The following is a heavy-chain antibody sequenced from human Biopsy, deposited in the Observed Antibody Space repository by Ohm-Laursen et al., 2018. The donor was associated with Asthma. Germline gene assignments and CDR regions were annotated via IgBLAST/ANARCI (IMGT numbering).Heavy chain of an antibody. CDR1: GYTFIHYA. CDR2: INPGNGNT. J-gene: IGHJ3*01. V-gene: IGHV1-3*01. CDR3: ARTYYDFLTGQVNDAFAL. D-gene: IGHD3-9*01. Sequence: ASVKVSCKASGYTFIHYAIHWVRQAPGQRLEWMGWINPGNGNTKYSQKFQGRVTITRDTSASTAYMDLRSLRSEDTAMYYCARTYYDFLTGQVNDAFALWGQGTMVTVSS.